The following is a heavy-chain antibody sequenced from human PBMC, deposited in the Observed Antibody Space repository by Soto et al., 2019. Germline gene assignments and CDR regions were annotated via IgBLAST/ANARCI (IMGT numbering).Heavy chain of an antibody. CDR3: ARDLEEQLVWGYFDY. V-gene: IGHV4-4*07. CDR2: IYTSGST. J-gene: IGHJ4*02. Sequence: PSETLSLTCTVSGGSISSYYWSWVRQPAGKGLEWIGRIYTSGSTNYNPSLKSRVTMSVDTSKNQFSLKLSSVTAADTAVYYCARDLEEQLVWGYFDYWGQGALVTVSS. CDR1: GGSISSYY. D-gene: IGHD6-13*01.